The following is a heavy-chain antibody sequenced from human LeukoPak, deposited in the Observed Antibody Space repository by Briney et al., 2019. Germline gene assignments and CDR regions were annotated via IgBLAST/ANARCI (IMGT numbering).Heavy chain of an antibody. J-gene: IGHJ5*02. CDR2: IIPIFGTA. Sequence: GASVKVSCKASGYTFTSYDINWVRQAPGQGLEWMGGIIPIFGTANYAQKFQGRVTITTDESTSTAYMELSSLRSEDTAVYYCASARFSDSSGYHAWGQGTLVTVSS. CDR1: GYTFTSYD. D-gene: IGHD3-22*01. V-gene: IGHV1-69*05. CDR3: ASARFSDSSGYHA.